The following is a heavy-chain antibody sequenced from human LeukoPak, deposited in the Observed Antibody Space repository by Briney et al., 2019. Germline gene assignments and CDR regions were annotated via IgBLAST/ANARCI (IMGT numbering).Heavy chain of an antibody. D-gene: IGHD3-10*01. Sequence: GASLRLSCAASGFTFSSYAMCWVRQAPGKGLEWGSAISGSGGSTYYADSVKGRFTTSRDNSKNTLYLQMNSLRAEDTAVYYCAKGGSDYGSGSYYNGRFDYFDYWGEGALVTVSS. CDR2: ISGSGGST. CDR1: GFTFSSYA. J-gene: IGHJ4*02. V-gene: IGHV3-23*01. CDR3: AKGGSDYGSGSYYNGRFDYFDY.